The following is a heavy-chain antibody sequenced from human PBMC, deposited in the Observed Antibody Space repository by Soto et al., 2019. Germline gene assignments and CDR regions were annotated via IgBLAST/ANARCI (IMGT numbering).Heavy chain of an antibody. CDR2: ISSTTNYI. J-gene: IGHJ4*02. CDR1: VFTFTRYS. Sequence: ESGGGLVKPGGSLRLSCAASVFTFTRYSMNWVRQAPGKGLEWVSSISSTTNYIYYADSMKGRFTVSRDNAKNSVYLEMNSLSAEDTAVYYCARESEDLTSNFDYWGQGTLVTVSS. V-gene: IGHV3-21*01. CDR3: ARESEDLTSNFDY.